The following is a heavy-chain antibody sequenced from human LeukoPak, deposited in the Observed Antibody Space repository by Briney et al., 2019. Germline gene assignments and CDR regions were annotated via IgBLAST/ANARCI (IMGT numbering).Heavy chain of an antibody. D-gene: IGHD3-3*01. J-gene: IGHJ5*02. V-gene: IGHV1-2*02. CDR3: ARDCCQTYYDFWSGENWFDP. CDR2: INPNSGGT. CDR1: GYTFTGYY. Sequence: ASVKVSCKASGYTFTGYYMHWVRQAPGQGLEWMGWINPNSGGTNYAQKFQGRVTMTRDTSISTAYMELSRLRSDDTAVYYCARDCCQTYYDFWSGENWFDPWGQGTLVTVSS.